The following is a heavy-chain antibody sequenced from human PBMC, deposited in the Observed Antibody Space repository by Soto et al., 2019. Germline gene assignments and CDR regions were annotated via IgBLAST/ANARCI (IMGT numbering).Heavy chain of an antibody. CDR2: IFHDGTA. CDR3: ARLVYDTRLNYMYFAF. D-gene: IGHD6-6*01. Sequence: SETLSLTCAVSGVSISSGNWWTWVRQSPQRGLEYIGEIFHDGTANYYPSFERRVAISVDTSKNQFSLKLTSVTAADTAIYFCARLVYDTRLNYMYFAFWGQGTLVTVSS. J-gene: IGHJ4*02. V-gene: IGHV4-4*02. CDR1: GVSISSGNW.